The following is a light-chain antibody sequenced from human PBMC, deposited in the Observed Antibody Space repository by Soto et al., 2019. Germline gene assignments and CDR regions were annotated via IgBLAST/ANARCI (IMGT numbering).Light chain of an antibody. CDR2: EGN. Sequence: QSSLSQPASVPGSPVQSITISCTGINSDVYNFNLVSWYQQYPDEDPNLIIYEGNKRPSGISDRFSGSKSVNTASLTISGVQHEDDDDYHCCAYAGGSXYIGVGGGTK. CDR3: CAYAGGSXYIG. J-gene: IGLJ2*01. CDR1: NSDVYNFNL. V-gene: IGLV2-23*01.